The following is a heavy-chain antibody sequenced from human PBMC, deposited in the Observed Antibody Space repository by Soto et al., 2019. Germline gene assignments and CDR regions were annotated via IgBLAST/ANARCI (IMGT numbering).Heavy chain of an antibody. CDR2: IWYDGSNK. CDR3: ARDRSPLNPPHFDY. V-gene: IGHV3-33*01. Sequence: LRLSCAASGFTFSSYGMHWVRQAPGKGLEWVAVIWYDGSNKYYADSVKGRFTISRDNSKNTLYLQMNSLRAEDTAVYYCARDRSPLNPPHFDYWGQGTLVTVSS. CDR1: GFTFSSYG. J-gene: IGHJ4*02.